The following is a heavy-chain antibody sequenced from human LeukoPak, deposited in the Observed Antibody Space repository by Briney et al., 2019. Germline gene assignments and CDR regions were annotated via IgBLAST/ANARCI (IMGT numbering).Heavy chain of an antibody. CDR1: GFTFSSYE. V-gene: IGHV3-48*03. CDR2: ISSSGSTI. J-gene: IGHJ4*02. D-gene: IGHD6-19*01. Sequence: GGSLRLSCAPSGFTFSSYEMNWVRQAPGKGLEWVSYISSSGSTIYYADSVKGRFTISRDNAKSSLYLQMNSLRAEDTAVYYCARTKWLEAIDYWGQGTLVTVSS. CDR3: ARTKWLEAIDY.